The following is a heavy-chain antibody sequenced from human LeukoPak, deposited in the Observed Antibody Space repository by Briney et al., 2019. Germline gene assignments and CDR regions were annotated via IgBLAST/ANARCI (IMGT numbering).Heavy chain of an antibody. J-gene: IGHJ3*02. Sequence: AGGSLRLSCAASGFTFSSYEMNWVRQAPGKGLEWVSYISSSGSTIYYADSVKGRFTISRDNAKNSLYLQMNSLRAEDTAVYYCARVDSSGYYLVGACDIWGQGTMVTASS. CDR1: GFTFSSYE. V-gene: IGHV3-48*03. CDR3: ARVDSSGYYLVGACDI. D-gene: IGHD3-22*01. CDR2: ISSSGSTI.